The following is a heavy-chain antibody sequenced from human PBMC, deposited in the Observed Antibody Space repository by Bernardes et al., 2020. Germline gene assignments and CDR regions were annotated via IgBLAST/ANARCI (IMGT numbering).Heavy chain of an antibody. D-gene: IGHD6-13*01. CDR3: VKDGRIAAAGTYYFDY. V-gene: IGHV3-64D*06. J-gene: IGHJ4*02. CDR1: GFPFISYA. Sequence: GALSLSCSASGFPFISYAMHWVRQAPGKGLEYFSAIISNGVSTYYADSVKGRFTISRDNSKNTLYLQMSSLRAEDTAVYYCVKDGRIAAAGTYYFDYWGQGTLVTVSS. CDR2: IISNGVST.